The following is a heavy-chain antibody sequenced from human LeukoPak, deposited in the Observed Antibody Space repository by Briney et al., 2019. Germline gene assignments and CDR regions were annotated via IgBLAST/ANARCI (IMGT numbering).Heavy chain of an antibody. D-gene: IGHD3-10*01. V-gene: IGHV3-64*01. CDR2: ISSNGGST. J-gene: IGHJ4*02. CDR1: GFTFSSYA. CDR3: ARVSEETGSDY. Sequence: QSGGSLRLSCAASGFTFSSYAMHWVRQAPGKGLEYVSAISSNGGSTYYANSVKGRFTISRDNSKNTLYLQMGSLRAEDTAVYYCARVSEETGSDYWGQGTLVTVSS.